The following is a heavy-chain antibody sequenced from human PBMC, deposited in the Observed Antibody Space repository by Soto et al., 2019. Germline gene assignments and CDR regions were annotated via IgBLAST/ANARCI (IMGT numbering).Heavy chain of an antibody. CDR2: IYSSGST. J-gene: IGHJ4*02. V-gene: IGHV4-61*03. CDR1: GGSVSSGSYY. D-gene: IGHD3-10*01. Sequence: SETLSLTCTVSGGSVSSGSYYWSWIRQPPGKGLEWIGYIYSSGSTNYNPSLTSRVTISVDTSKNHFSLRMSSVTAADTAVYYCARESDLGSYYFDYWGRGXLFTVSS. CDR3: ARESDLGSYYFDY.